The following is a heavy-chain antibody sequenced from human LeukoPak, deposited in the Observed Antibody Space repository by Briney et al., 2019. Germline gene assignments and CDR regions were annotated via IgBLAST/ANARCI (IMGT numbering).Heavy chain of an antibody. CDR3: AELGITMIGGV. Sequence: GGSLRLSCAASGFTFSSYEMNWVRQAPGKGLEWVSYISSSGSTIYYADSVRGRFTISRDNAKSSLYLQMNSLRAEDTAVYYCAELGITMIGGVWGKGTTVTISS. CDR2: ISSSGSTI. J-gene: IGHJ6*04. V-gene: IGHV3-48*03. CDR1: GFTFSSYE. D-gene: IGHD3-10*02.